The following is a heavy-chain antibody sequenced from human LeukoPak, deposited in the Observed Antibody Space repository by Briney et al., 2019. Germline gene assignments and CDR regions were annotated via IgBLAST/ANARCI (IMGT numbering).Heavy chain of an antibody. V-gene: IGHV4-38-2*02. CDR3: ARASHDYGDYSHFDY. Sequence: PSETLSLTCTVSGYSISSGYYWGWIRQPPGKGLEWIGEIYHSGSTNYNPSLKTRVTISVDKFKSQFSLKLSSVTAADTAVYYCARASHDYGDYSHFDYWGQGTLVTVSS. CDR1: GYSISSGYY. J-gene: IGHJ4*02. CDR2: IYHSGST. D-gene: IGHD4-17*01.